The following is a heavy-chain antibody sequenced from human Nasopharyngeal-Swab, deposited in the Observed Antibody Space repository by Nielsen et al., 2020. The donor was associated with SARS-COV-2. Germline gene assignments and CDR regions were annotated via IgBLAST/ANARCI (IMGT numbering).Heavy chain of an antibody. CDR3: AREGITMIVVAGVYYGMDV. D-gene: IGHD3-22*01. V-gene: IGHV3-21*01. CDR2: ISSSSSYI. CDR1: GFTFSSYS. J-gene: IGHJ6*02. Sequence: GGSLRLSCAASGFTFSSYSMNWVRQAPGKGLEWVSSISSSSSYIYYADSVKGRFTISRDNAKNSLYLQMNSLRAEDTAVYYCAREGITMIVVAGVYYGMDVWGQGTTVTVSS.